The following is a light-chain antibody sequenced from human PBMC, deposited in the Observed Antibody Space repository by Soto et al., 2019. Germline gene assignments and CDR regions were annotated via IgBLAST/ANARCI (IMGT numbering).Light chain of an antibody. J-gene: IGKJ4*01. CDR2: DAS. CDR1: QSVSSN. V-gene: IGKV3-15*01. CDR3: QQYNAWPALT. Sequence: EIVMTQSPATLSVSPGERVTLSCRASQSVSSNLAWYQQKPGQAPRLLFYDASTGATGVPARFSGGGSGTEFTLTISSLQSEDFAVYYCQQYNAWPALTFGGGTKVEIK.